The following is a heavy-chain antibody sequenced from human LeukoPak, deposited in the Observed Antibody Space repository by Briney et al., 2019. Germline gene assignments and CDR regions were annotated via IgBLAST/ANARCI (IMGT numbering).Heavy chain of an antibody. D-gene: IGHD6-19*01. Sequence: GRSLRLSCAASGFTFDDYAMHWVRQAPGKGLEWVSGISWNSGSIGYADSVKGRFTISRDNAKNSLYLQMNSLRAEDTALYYCAKDSYSSGWYRYFDLWGRGTLVTVSS. V-gene: IGHV3-9*01. CDR3: AKDSYSSGWYRYFDL. J-gene: IGHJ2*01. CDR2: ISWNSGSI. CDR1: GFTFDDYA.